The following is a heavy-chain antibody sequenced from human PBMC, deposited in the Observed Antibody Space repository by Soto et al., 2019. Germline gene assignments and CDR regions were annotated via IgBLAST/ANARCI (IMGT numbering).Heavy chain of an antibody. CDR3: ARHIGVTGTRGFDY. J-gene: IGHJ4*02. V-gene: IGHV4-4*02. D-gene: IGHD6-19*01. CDR2: SYHGGTT. Sequence: QVQLQESGPGLVKPSGTLSLTCAVSGASISERNWWSWVRQPPGKGLEWMGESYHGGTTNYNPSLNSRVTISMDRPMNQFSLQLSSVTAADSAVYYCARHIGVTGTRGFDYWGQGALVTVSS. CDR1: GASISERNW.